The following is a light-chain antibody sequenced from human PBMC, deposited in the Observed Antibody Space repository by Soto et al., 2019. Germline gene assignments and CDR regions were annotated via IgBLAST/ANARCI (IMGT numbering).Light chain of an antibody. Sequence: EIVMTQSPATLSVSPGERATLSCRASQSVGSNLAWYQQRPGQAPRLLIYGASTRATGTPARFSGSGSGTTVTLIISSLQYEDFVVYYCRQYNTCPITFGQGTRLEIK. CDR3: RQYNTCPIT. CDR2: GAS. J-gene: IGKJ5*01. V-gene: IGKV3D-15*01. CDR1: QSVGSN.